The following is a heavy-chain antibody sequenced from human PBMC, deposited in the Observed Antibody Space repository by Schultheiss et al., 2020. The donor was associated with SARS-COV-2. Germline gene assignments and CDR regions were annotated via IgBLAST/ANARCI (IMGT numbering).Heavy chain of an antibody. V-gene: IGHV4-59*12. CDR2: IYYSGST. CDR3: ARDDRYCSSTSCAIESGYYYYMDV. D-gene: IGHD2-2*01. Sequence: SQTLSLTCTVSGGSIRSYYWSWIRQPPGKGLEWIGYIYYSGSTNYNPSLKSRVTMSVDTSKNQFSLKLSSVTAADTAVYYCARDDRYCSSTSCAIESGYYYYMDVWGKGTTVTVSS. J-gene: IGHJ6*03. CDR1: GGSIRSYY.